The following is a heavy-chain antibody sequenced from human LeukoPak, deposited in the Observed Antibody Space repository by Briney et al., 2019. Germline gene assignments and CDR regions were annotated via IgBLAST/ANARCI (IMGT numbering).Heavy chain of an antibody. CDR1: GYIFTSYY. Sequence: ASVKVSCKASGYIFTSYYMHWVRQAPGQGLEWMGWINPNSGGTNYAQKFQGWVTMTRDTSISTAYMELSRLRSDDTAVYYCARAMVRASYGMDVWGKGTTVTVSS. CDR2: INPNSGGT. D-gene: IGHD3-10*01. CDR3: ARAMVRASYGMDV. J-gene: IGHJ6*04. V-gene: IGHV1-2*04.